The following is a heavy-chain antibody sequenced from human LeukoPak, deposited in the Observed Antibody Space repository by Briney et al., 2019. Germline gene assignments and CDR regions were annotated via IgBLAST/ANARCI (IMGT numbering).Heavy chain of an antibody. Sequence: PSETLSLTCTVSGGSISSGGYYWSWIRQHPGRGLEWIGYIYDRGSTYYNPSLMSRATVSADRSKNQFSLKLSSVTAADTAVYYCASGRNYYGSGSYYRDTDCWGQGTLVTVSS. J-gene: IGHJ4*02. V-gene: IGHV4-31*03. CDR2: IYDRGST. D-gene: IGHD3-10*01. CDR1: GGSISSGGYY. CDR3: ASGRNYYGSGSYYRDTDC.